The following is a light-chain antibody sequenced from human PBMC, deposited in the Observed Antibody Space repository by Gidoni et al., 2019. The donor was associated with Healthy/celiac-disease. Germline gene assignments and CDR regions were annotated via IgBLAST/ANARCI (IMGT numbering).Light chain of an antibody. CDR2: WAS. Sequence: DIVITQSPDSLALSLGERATINCKSSQSVLYSSNNKNYLAWYQQKPGQPPKLLIYWASTRESGVPDRVSGSGSGTDFTLTISSLQDEDVAVYYCQQYYSTPLTFGGGTKVEIK. CDR3: QQYYSTPLT. CDR1: QSVLYSSNNKNY. V-gene: IGKV4-1*01. J-gene: IGKJ4*01.